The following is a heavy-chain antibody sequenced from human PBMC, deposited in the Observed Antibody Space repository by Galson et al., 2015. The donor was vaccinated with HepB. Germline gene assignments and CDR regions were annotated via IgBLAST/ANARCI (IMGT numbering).Heavy chain of an antibody. CDR1: GYIFTSYG. J-gene: IGHJ4*02. V-gene: IGHV1-18*04. CDR3: ARDINWNVDY. D-gene: IGHD1-1*01. CDR2: KNAYNGDT. Sequence: SVKVSCKASGYIFTSYGISWVRQAPGQGLEWIGWKNAYNGDTHYAQKVQGRVTMTIDTSTSTAYMELRSLRSDDTAVYYCARDINWNVDYWGQGTLVTVSS.